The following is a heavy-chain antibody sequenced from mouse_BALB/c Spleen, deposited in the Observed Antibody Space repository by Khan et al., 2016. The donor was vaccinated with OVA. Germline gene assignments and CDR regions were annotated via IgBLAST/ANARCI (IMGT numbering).Heavy chain of an antibody. D-gene: IGHD1-1*01. CDR2: IDPYNGGT. CDR1: GYSFTDYN. V-gene: IGHV1S135*01. J-gene: IGHJ2*01. CDR3: ALIYHYGSGFDY. Sequence: MQLEESGPELVKPGASVKVSCKASGYSFTDYNMFWVKQSLGKSLEWLGYIDPYNGGTNYNQKFMGKATLTVDKSSSTAFMHLNSLTSEDSAVYYCALIYHYGSGFDYWGQGTTLTVSS.